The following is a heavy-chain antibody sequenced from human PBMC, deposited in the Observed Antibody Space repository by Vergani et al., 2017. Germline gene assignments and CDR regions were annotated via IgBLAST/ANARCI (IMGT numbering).Heavy chain of an antibody. CDR3: ARGDYHVSFEI. Sequence: QGQLVESGGGLVKPGGSLRLSCAASGFSLGDYYMTWIRQAPGKGLEWISYISSSGTTIYYADSVKGRFTISRDNAKNLVFLQMDSLRAEDTALYYCARGDYHVSFEIWGRGTMVTISS. V-gene: IGHV3-11*04. CDR1: GFSLGDYY. J-gene: IGHJ3*02. D-gene: IGHD3-10*02. CDR2: ISSSGTTI.